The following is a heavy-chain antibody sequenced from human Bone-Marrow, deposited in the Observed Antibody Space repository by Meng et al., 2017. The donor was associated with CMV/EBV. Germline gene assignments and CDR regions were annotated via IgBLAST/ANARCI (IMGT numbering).Heavy chain of an antibody. Sequence: ASVKVSCKASGYTFSGYYIHWVRQAPGQGLEWMGWINPNSGGTNSAQKFQGRVTMTRDTSISTAYMELSRLRSDDTAVYYCARDPKKGTRNNWFDPWGQGTMVTVS. CDR1: GYTFSGYY. V-gene: IGHV1-2*02. J-gene: IGHJ5*02. CDR2: INPNSGGT. CDR3: ARDPKKGTRNNWFDP. D-gene: IGHD2-2*01.